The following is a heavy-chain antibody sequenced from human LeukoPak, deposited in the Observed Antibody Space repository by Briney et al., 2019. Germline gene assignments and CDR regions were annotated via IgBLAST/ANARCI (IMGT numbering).Heavy chain of an antibody. CDR2: INPNSGGT. CDR3: ATVVPAAMGWFDP. CDR1: GYTFTGYY. Sequence: ASVKVSCKASGYTFTGYYMHWARQAPGQGLEWMGWINPNSGGTNYAQKFRGRVTMTRDTSISTAYMELSRLRSDDTAVYYCATVVPAAMGWFDPWGQGTLVTVSS. V-gene: IGHV1-2*02. J-gene: IGHJ5*02. D-gene: IGHD2-2*01.